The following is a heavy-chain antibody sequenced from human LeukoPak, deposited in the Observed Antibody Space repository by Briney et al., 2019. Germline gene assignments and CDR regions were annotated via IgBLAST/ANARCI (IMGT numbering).Heavy chain of an antibody. CDR1: ELTLNTYA. Sequence: GGSLRLSCAASELTLNTYAMHWVRQAPGKGLEWVAIVWSGGSRNTYADSVKGRFTISRDNSKNTLYLQMNCLRVEDTAIYYCAKESNGLDIWGRGTMVIVTS. J-gene: IGHJ3*02. V-gene: IGHV3-30*02. D-gene: IGHD2-8*01. CDR3: AKESNGLDI. CDR2: VWSGGSRN.